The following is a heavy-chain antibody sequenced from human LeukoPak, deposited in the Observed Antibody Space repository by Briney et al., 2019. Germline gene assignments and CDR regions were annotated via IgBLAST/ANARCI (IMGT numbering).Heavy chain of an antibody. CDR1: GGSIGSSDW. Sequence: TPSGTLSLTCAVSGGSIGSSDWWSWVRQPPGKGLGWIGEIYHSGSTNYNPSLKSRVTISVDTSKNQFSQKLRSVTAADTAVYYCARGLRRRNCSGGSCYSGVRYYMDVWGKGATVTVSS. CDR3: ARGLRRRNCSGGSCYSGVRYYMDV. V-gene: IGHV4-4*02. J-gene: IGHJ6*03. D-gene: IGHD2-15*01. CDR2: IYHSGST.